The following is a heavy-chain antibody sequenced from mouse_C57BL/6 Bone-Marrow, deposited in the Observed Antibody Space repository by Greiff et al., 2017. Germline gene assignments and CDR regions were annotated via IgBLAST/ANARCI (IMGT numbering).Heavy chain of an antibody. V-gene: IGHV1-54*01. J-gene: IGHJ1*03. CDR3: ARKERDWYFDV. CDR1: GYAFTSYL. CDR2: INPGSGGT. Sequence: QVQLQQSGPELVRPGTSVKVSCKASGYAFTSYLIEWVKQRPGQGLEWIGVINPGSGGTNYNEKFKGKATLTADKSSSTAYMQLSSLTSEDSAVYVCARKERDWYFDVWGTGTTVTVSS.